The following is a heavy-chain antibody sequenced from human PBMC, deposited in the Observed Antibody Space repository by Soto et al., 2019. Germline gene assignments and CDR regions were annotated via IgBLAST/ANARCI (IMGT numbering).Heavy chain of an antibody. V-gene: IGHV3-23*01. CDR2: IGGTDGKT. J-gene: IGHJ4*02. CDR3: AKGMFSSSPAAAGSFDY. CDR1: GFTFSSYA. Sequence: EVQLLESGGDLVQPGGSLRLSYAASGFTFSSYAMSWVRQAPGKGLEWVAAIGGTDGKTYYADSVKGRFTISRDNSENTLYLQMSRLRAEDTAVYFCAKGMFSSSPAAAGSFDYWGQGALVTVSS. D-gene: IGHD3-10*01.